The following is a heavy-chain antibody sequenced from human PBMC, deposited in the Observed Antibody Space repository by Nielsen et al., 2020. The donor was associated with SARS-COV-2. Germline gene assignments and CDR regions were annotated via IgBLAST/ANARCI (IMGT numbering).Heavy chain of an antibody. CDR2: ISSSGSTI. CDR3: ARVPHYDFWSGLLGYYGMDV. D-gene: IGHD3-3*01. CDR1: GFTFSSYE. J-gene: IGHJ6*02. Sequence: GGSLRLSCAASGFTFSSYEMNWVRQAPGKGLEWVSYISSSGSTIYYADSVKGRFTISRDNAKNSLYLQMNSLRAEDTAVYYCARVPHYDFWSGLLGYYGMDVWGQGTTVTVSS. V-gene: IGHV3-48*03.